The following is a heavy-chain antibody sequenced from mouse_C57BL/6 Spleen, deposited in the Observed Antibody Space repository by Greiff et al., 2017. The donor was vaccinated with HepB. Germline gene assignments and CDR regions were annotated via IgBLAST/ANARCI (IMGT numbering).Heavy chain of an antibody. D-gene: IGHD1-1*01. CDR3: ERRYYGRRGDY. J-gene: IGHJ2*01. CDR2: IYPGSGST. V-gene: IGHV1-55*01. Sequence: QVQLKESGAELVKPGASVKMSCKASGYTFTSYWITWVKQRPGQGLEWIGDIYPGSGSTNYNEKFKSKATLTVDTSSSTAYMQLSSLTSEDSAVYYCERRYYGRRGDYWGQGTTLTVSS. CDR1: GYTFTSYW.